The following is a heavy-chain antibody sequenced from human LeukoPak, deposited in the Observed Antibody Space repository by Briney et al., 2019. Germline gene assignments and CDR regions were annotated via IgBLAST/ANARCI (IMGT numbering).Heavy chain of an antibody. V-gene: IGHV4-4*07. CDR2: IYTSGTT. J-gene: IGHJ6*03. CDR3: ARDRYTSGWYLMDL. D-gene: IGHD6-19*01. Sequence: SETLSLTCTGSVGSISRYSWSWIRQTAREGREGIGRIYTSGTTTYNPSLRSRVTMSVDKSKNHFSLRLTSVTAADTAVYYCARDRYTSGWYLMDLWGKGTTVTVSS. CDR1: VGSISRYS.